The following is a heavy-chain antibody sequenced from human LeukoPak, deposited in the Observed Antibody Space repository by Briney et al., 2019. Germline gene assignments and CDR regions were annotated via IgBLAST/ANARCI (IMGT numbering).Heavy chain of an antibody. CDR3: AKGKDSGYDFAFDY. Sequence: GGSLRLSCAASGFTFSSYAMSWVRQAPGKGLEWVSAISGSGGSTYYEDSVKGRFTISRDNSKNTLYLQMNSLRAEDTAVYYCAKGKDSGYDFAFDYWGQGTLVTVSS. J-gene: IGHJ4*02. D-gene: IGHD5-12*01. CDR2: ISGSGGST. CDR1: GFTFSSYA. V-gene: IGHV3-23*01.